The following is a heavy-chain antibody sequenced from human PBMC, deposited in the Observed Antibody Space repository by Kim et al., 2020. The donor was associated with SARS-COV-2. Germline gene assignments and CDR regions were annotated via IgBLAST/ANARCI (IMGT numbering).Heavy chain of an antibody. CDR2: INANNGNT. J-gene: IGHJ6*01. CDR1: GYTFTSYY. CDR3: ARNQGWCTCDSWRLVIIV. V-gene: IGHV1-2*02. Sequence: ASVKVSCKASGYTFTSYYMYWVRQAPGQGHEWMGWINANNGNTRYSQKFQGRVTITRDTSISTAYMELSSLRSDDTAVYYCARNQGWCTCDSWRLVIIVW. D-gene: IGHD2-8*02.